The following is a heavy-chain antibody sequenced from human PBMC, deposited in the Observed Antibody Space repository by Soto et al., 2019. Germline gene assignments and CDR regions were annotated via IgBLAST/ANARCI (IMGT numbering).Heavy chain of an antibody. CDR1: GYTFSAYT. J-gene: IGHJ3*02. CDR2: INAGSGNT. D-gene: IGHD3-3*02. CDR3: ARDTETLGPRANDALDI. Sequence: QAQLVQSGAEMKKPGASVKVSCKATGYTFSAYTMNWVRQAPGQSLEWMGWINAGSGNTKYSQNFQGRVRITGDTSASTVYMELTGLTSEDTAVYYCARDTETLGPRANDALDIWGQGTMVTVSS. V-gene: IGHV1-3*01.